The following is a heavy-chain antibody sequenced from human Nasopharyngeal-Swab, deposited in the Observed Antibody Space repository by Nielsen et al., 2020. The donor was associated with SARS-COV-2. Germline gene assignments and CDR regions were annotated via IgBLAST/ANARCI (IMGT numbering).Heavy chain of an antibody. J-gene: IGHJ4*02. D-gene: IGHD6-13*01. CDR1: GGSISSGDYY. V-gene: IGHV4-30-4*01. CDR3: ARVFEAAARLDY. Sequence: SETLSLTCTVSGGSISSGDYYWSWIRQPPGKGLEWIGYIYYSGSTYYNPSLKSRVTISVDTSKNQFSLKLSSVTAADTAVYYCARVFEAAARLDYWGQGTLVTVSS. CDR2: IYYSGST.